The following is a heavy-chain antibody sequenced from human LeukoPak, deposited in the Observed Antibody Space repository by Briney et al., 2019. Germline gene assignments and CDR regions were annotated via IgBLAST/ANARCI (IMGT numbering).Heavy chain of an antibody. CDR3: ASVWGSLREYDY. D-gene: IGHD3-16*01. V-gene: IGHV3-66*01. CDR1: GLPVSGDY. Sequence: GGSLRLSCAASGLPVSGDYMTWVRQAPGKGLEWVSVIYSGGSTSYADSVKGRFTISRGNSQNTVFLQMNSLRAEDTAVYYCASVWGSLREYDYWGQGTPVTVSS. CDR2: IYSGGST. J-gene: IGHJ4*02.